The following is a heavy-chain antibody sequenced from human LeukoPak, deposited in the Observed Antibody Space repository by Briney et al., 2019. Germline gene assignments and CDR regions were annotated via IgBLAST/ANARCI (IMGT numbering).Heavy chain of an antibody. J-gene: IGHJ6*03. CDR2: MNPNSGNT. CDR3: ARGRRYFYYMDV. CDR1: VYTVTSYV. Sequence: GASVKVSCKPSVYTVTSYVINGVRQATGQGREWMGWMNPNSGNTGYEHKFQGRVTMTRNTSISTAYMELSSLRSEDTAVYYCARGRRYFYYMDVWGEGTTVTVSS. V-gene: IGHV1-8*01.